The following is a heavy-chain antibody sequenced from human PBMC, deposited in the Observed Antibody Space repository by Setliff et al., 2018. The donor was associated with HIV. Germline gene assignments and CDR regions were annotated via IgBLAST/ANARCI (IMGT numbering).Heavy chain of an antibody. Sequence: SETLSLTCTVSGGSISTSRYYWGWIRQPPGKGLEWIGSINYRGNTYYNPSLKSRAAISVETSKNQISLELSSVTAADTAVYYCASLDGSESPYIYYYYMDVWGKGTAVTVSS. V-gene: IGHV4-39*01. CDR2: INYRGNT. D-gene: IGHD3-10*01. CDR1: GGSISTSRYY. J-gene: IGHJ6*03. CDR3: ASLDGSESPYIYYYYMDV.